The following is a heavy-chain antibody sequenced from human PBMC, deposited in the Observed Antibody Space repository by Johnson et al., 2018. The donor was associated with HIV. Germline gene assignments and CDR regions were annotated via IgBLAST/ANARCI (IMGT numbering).Heavy chain of an antibody. J-gene: IGHJ3*02. CDR2: INWNGGST. D-gene: IGHD3-10*01. Sequence: VQLVESGGGLVQPGGSLRLSCAASGFTFDDYGMSWVRQAPGKGLEWVSGINWNGGSTGYADSVKGRFIISRDNAKNSLYLQMNILTAEDTAVYYCARAPEVRGIDAFDIWGQGTMVTVS. CDR3: ARAPEVRGIDAFDI. CDR1: GFTFDDYG. V-gene: IGHV3-20*04.